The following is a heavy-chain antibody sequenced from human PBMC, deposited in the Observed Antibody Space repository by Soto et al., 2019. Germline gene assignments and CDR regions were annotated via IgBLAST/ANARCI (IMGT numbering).Heavy chain of an antibody. CDR3: AKDHMITFGGVIGYYYYMDV. D-gene: IGHD3-16*02. Sequence: HPGGSLRLSCAASGSTFSSYAMSWVRQAPGKGPEWVSAISGSGGSTYYADSVKGRFTISRDNSKNTLYLQMNSLRAEDTAVYYCAKDHMITFGGVIGYYYYMDVWGKGTTVTVSS. V-gene: IGHV3-23*01. CDR2: ISGSGGST. CDR1: GSTFSSYA. J-gene: IGHJ6*03.